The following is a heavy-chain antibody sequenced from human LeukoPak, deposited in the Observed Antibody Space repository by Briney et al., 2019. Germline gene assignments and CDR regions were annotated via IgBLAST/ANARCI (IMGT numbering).Heavy chain of an antibody. V-gene: IGHV3-9*01. CDR1: GFTFDDYA. J-gene: IGHJ4*02. CDR2: ISWNSGSI. D-gene: IGHD3-16*01. Sequence: GGSLRLSCAASGFTFDDYAMHWVRQAPGKGLEWVSGISWNSGSIGYADSVKGRFTISRDNAKNSLYLQMNSLRAEDTALYYCAKEDRRGRHFDYWGQRTLATVSS. CDR3: AKEDRRGRHFDY.